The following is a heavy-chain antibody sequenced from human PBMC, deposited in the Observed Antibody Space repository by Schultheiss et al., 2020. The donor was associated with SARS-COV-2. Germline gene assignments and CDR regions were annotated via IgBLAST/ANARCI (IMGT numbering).Heavy chain of an antibody. J-gene: IGHJ4*02. Sequence: GGSLRLSCAASGFTFDDYGMNWVRQAPGKGLDWVSYIGSGCDTRHYADSVKGRLTVSRDNAKNALYLQMNSLRAEDTAVYYCASLPWFGELLFDYWGQGTLVTVSS. V-gene: IGHV3-48*04. CDR1: GFTFDDYG. CDR2: IGSGCDTR. D-gene: IGHD3-10*01. CDR3: ASLPWFGELLFDY.